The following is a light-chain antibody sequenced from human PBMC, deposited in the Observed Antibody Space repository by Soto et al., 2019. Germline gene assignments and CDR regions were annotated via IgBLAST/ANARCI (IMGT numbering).Light chain of an antibody. CDR3: QQYGSAPIT. Sequence: EIVLTQSPDTLSLSPMERATLSCMPSQSVSGSDVAWYQQIRGQAPRLLIYDASTRASGIPDRFSGSGSGTDFTLTISGLEPEDFGVFYCQQYGSAPITFGQGTRLEIK. J-gene: IGKJ5*01. V-gene: IGKV3-20*01. CDR1: QSVSGSD. CDR2: DAS.